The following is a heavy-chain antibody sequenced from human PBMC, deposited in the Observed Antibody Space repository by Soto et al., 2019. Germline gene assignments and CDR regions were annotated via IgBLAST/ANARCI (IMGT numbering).Heavy chain of an antibody. J-gene: IGHJ5*02. CDR1: GDSVSSNSAA. CDR2: TYYRSKWYN. V-gene: IGHV6-1*01. Sequence: PSQTLSLTCVISGDSVSSNSAAWNWIRQSPSRGLEWLGRTYYRSKWYNDYAVSVKSRITINPDTSKNQFSLQLNSVTPEDTAVYYCARDWYSSSWYFKSAPWFAPWGQGTLVTVSS. D-gene: IGHD6-13*01. CDR3: ARDWYSSSWYFKSAPWFAP.